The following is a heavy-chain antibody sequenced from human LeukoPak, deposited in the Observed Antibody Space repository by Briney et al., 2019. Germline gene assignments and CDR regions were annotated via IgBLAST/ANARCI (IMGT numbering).Heavy chain of an antibody. CDR2: IIPIFGIA. Sequence: SVKVSCKASGGTFSSYAISWVRQAPGEGLEWMGRIIPIFGIANYAQKFQGRVTITADKSTSTAYMELSSLRSEDTAVYYCAREVVTTNRNWFDPWGQGTLVTVSS. J-gene: IGHJ5*02. CDR3: AREVVTTNRNWFDP. D-gene: IGHD4-11*01. CDR1: GGTFSSYA. V-gene: IGHV1-69*04.